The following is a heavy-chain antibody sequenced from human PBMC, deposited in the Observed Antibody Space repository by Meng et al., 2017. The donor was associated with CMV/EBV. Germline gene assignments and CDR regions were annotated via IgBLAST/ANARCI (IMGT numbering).Heavy chain of an antibody. CDR1: GGSINSSS. CDR3: ARAQYSSSCDY. D-gene: IGHD6-13*01. J-gene: IGHJ4*02. CDR2: IYYSGST. V-gene: IGHV4-30-4*08. Sequence: ESGPRLVSPSETLSLPCTVSGGSINSSSWSWIRQPPGKGLEWIGYIYYSGSTYYNPSLKSRVTISVDTSKNQFSLKLSSVTAADTAVYYCARAQYSSSCDYWGQGTLVTVSS.